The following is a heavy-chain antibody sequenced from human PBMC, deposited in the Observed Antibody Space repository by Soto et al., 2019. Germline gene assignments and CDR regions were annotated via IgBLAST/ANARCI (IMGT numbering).Heavy chain of an antibody. Sequence: QVHLQESGPGLLKPSQTLSLTCDVSGDFIGSGDYYWTCIRQPPGKALEYIGYIYKTGKTYYNPSLKCRPFISLDTYKSQFFLRLTSVTAAFTDMYYCARSLSSSSGYFDPWGQGTLVTVSS. J-gene: IGHJ5*02. D-gene: IGHD6-6*01. CDR2: IYKTGKT. CDR1: GDFIGSGDYY. CDR3: ARSLSSSSGYFDP. V-gene: IGHV4-30-4*01.